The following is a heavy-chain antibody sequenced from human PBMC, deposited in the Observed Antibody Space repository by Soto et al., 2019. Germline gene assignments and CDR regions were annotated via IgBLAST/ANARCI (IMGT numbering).Heavy chain of an antibody. V-gene: IGHV1-18*01. CDR2: ISADNGNT. CDR1: GYTFTNYG. CDR3: ARESVYCSGGSCYPFDY. D-gene: IGHD2-15*01. Sequence: QVQLVQSGAEVKKPGASVKVSCKASGYTFTNYGISWVRQAPGQGREWMGGISADNGNTNYAQKFQGRVTITTDTSASTAYMELRRLRSDDTAVYYCARESVYCSGGSCYPFDYWGQGTLVTVSS. J-gene: IGHJ4*02.